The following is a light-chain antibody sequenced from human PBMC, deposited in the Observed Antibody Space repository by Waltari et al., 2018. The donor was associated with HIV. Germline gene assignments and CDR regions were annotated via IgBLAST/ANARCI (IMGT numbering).Light chain of an antibody. CDR3: QAWDTATGV. CDR1: KLGDKY. CDR2: QDT. Sequence: SYELTQPPSVSVSPGQTASITCPGDKLGDKYVCWYQQKPGQSPVLVLDQDTKRPSGIPERFSGSNSGNTATLTISGTQAMDEADYYCQAWDTATGVFGTGTKVTVL. J-gene: IGLJ1*01. V-gene: IGLV3-1*01.